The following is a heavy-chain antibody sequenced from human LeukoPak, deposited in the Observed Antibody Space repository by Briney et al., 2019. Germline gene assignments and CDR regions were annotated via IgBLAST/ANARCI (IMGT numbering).Heavy chain of an antibody. CDR3: ANLYHDFWSGYFEY. Sequence: LAGGSLRLSCAASGFTFSSYAMSWVRQAPGKGLEWVSAISGSGGSTYYADSVKGRFTISRDNSKNTLYLQMNSLRAEDTAVYYCANLYHDFWSGYFEYWGQGTLVTVSS. CDR2: ISGSGGST. D-gene: IGHD3-3*01. J-gene: IGHJ4*02. V-gene: IGHV3-23*01. CDR1: GFTFSSYA.